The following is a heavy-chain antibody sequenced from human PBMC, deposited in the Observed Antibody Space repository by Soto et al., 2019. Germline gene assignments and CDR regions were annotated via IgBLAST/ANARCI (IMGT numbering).Heavy chain of an antibody. D-gene: IGHD3-9*01. CDR2: ISGSGGST. CDR1: GFTFSSYA. CDR3: ANFDLSPDIASQN. V-gene: IGHV3-23*01. J-gene: IGHJ4*02. Sequence: EVQLLESGGGLVQPGGSLRLSCAASGFTFSSYAMSWVRQAPGKGLEGVSAISGSGGSTYYADSVKGRFTISRDNSKNTLYLQMNSLRAEATAVYYCANFDLSPDIASQNWGQGTLVTVSS.